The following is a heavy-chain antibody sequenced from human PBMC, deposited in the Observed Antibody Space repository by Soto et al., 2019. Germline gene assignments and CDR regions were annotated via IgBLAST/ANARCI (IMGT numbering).Heavy chain of an antibody. Sequence: GGSLRLSCAASGFTFSSYAMSWVRQAPGKGLEYVSAITSNGGSTYYANSVKGRLSISRDNSKNTLYLQMGSLRTEDMAVYYCARINDYSNYVSDYWGQGTLVTVSS. CDR2: ITSNGGST. CDR3: ARINDYSNYVSDY. D-gene: IGHD4-4*01. J-gene: IGHJ4*02. V-gene: IGHV3-64*01. CDR1: GFTFSSYA.